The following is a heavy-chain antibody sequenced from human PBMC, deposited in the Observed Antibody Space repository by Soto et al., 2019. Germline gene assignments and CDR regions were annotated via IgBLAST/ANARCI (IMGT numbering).Heavy chain of an antibody. CDR3: AKAGGYDILTGYRNRFDP. CDR2: ISGGGGST. D-gene: IGHD3-9*01. V-gene: IGHV3-23*01. J-gene: IGHJ5*02. CDR1: GFSFSSYA. Sequence: EVQLLESGGGLVQPGGSLRLSCAASGFSFSSYAMSWVRQAPGKGLEWVSGISGGGGSTYYAVSVKGRFTISRDNSKNTLSLQMNRLRVEDMAIYYCAKAGGYDILTGYRNRFDPWGQGTLVTVSS.